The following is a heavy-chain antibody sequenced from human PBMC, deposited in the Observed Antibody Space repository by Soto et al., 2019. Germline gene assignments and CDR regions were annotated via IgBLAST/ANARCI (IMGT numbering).Heavy chain of an antibody. Sequence: QLQLHESGPGLVKPSETLSLTCNVSGDSIGRYYWSWIRQSAGKGLEWIGRVYSTWGVTYNPAHKGRVTISLDRSNNHVSLEMNSVTAADTAVYFCARDLSGTGLDIWGRGTRVSVSS. CDR3: ARDLSGTGLDI. J-gene: IGHJ6*02. V-gene: IGHV4-4*07. CDR2: VYSTWGV. D-gene: IGHD1-26*01. CDR1: GDSIGRYY.